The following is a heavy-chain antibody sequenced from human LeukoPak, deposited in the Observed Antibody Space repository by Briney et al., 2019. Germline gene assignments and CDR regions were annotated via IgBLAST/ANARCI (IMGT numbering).Heavy chain of an antibody. CDR2: ISSSGDST. CDR1: GFTFNNYA. Sequence: PGGSLRLSCAASGFTFNNYAMSWVRQAPGKGLEWVSAISSSGDSTFYADSVKGRFTISRDNSKNTLYLQIKSLRAEDTAIYYCANAYFDFWTGYSYFDFWGQGTLVTVSS. V-gene: IGHV3-23*01. CDR3: ANAYFDFWTGYSYFDF. J-gene: IGHJ4*02. D-gene: IGHD3-3*01.